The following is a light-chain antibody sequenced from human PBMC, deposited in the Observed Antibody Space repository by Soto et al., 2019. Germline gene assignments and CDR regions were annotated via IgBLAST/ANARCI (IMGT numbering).Light chain of an antibody. CDR2: EVS. CDR1: SSNVGSYNF. V-gene: IGLV2-14*02. CDR3: CSYTSSSTLV. Sequence: QSALTQPASVSGSPGQSITISCTGTSSNVGSYNFVSWYRQYPGKAPELIIYEVSQRPSTFFNRFSGSKSGNTASLTVSGLQSDDEADYYCCSYTSSSTLVFGGGTKLTVL. J-gene: IGLJ2*01.